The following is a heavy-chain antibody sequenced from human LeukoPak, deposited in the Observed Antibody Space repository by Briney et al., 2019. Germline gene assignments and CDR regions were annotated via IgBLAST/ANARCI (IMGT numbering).Heavy chain of an antibody. CDR1: GYTFTSYG. V-gene: IGHV1-18*01. CDR2: ISAYNGNT. D-gene: IGHD3-22*01. Sequence: SVKVSCKASGYTFTSYGISWVRQAPGQGLEWMGWISAYNGNTNYAQKLQGRVTMTTDTSTSTAYMELRSLRSDDTAVYYCARVQHDSSGYYYAPIDYWGQGTLVTVSS. J-gene: IGHJ4*02. CDR3: ARVQHDSSGYYYAPIDY.